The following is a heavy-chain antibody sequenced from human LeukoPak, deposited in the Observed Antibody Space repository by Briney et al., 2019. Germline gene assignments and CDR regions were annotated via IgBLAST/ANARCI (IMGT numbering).Heavy chain of an antibody. Sequence: GGSLRLSCEASGFTFSSYAMSWVRQAPGKGLEWVAVISYDGSNKYYADSVKGRFTISRDNSKNTLYLQMNSLRAEDTAVYYCARAYYYDSSGYYYDAYFDYWGQGTLVTVSS. D-gene: IGHD3-22*01. CDR1: GFTFSSYA. CDR3: ARAYYYDSSGYYYDAYFDY. J-gene: IGHJ4*02. V-gene: IGHV3-30-3*01. CDR2: ISYDGSNK.